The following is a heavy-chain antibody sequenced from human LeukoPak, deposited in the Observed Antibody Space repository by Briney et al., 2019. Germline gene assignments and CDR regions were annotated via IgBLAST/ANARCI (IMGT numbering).Heavy chain of an antibody. CDR1: GGSISSYY. Sequence: SETLSLTCTVSGGSISSYYWSWIRQPPGKGLEWIGYIYYSGSTNYNPSLKSRVTISVDTSKNQFSLKLSSVTAANTAVYYCARHVSYDYGDYGHFDYWGQGTLVTVSS. J-gene: IGHJ4*02. D-gene: IGHD4-17*01. V-gene: IGHV4-59*08. CDR3: ARHVSYDYGDYGHFDY. CDR2: IYYSGST.